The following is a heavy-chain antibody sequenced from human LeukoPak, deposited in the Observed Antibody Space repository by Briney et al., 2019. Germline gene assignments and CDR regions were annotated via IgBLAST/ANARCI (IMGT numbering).Heavy chain of an antibody. CDR3: ARGASSGWDDAFDI. J-gene: IGHJ3*02. Sequence: ASLKVSCKASGYTFSKYGISWVRQAPGQGLEWMGWISTYNGNTEYAQNFQGRVTMTTDTSTNTAYMDLRSLRSDDTAVYYCARGASSGWDDAFDIWGQGTMVTVSS. CDR2: ISTYNGNT. CDR1: GYTFSKYG. D-gene: IGHD6-19*01. V-gene: IGHV1-18*01.